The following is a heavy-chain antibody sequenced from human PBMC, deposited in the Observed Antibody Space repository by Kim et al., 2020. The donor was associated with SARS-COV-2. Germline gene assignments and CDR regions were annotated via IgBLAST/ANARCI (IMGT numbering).Heavy chain of an antibody. D-gene: IGHD6-25*01. CDR2: IYYSGST. Sequence: SETLSLTCTVSGGSISSSSYYWGWIRQPPGKGLEWIGSIYYSGSTYYNPSLKSRVTISVDTSKNQFSLKLSSVTAADTAVYYCARVFRGLNDYWGQGTLVTVSS. CDR3: ARVFRGLNDY. CDR1: GGSISSSSYY. V-gene: IGHV4-39*07. J-gene: IGHJ4*02.